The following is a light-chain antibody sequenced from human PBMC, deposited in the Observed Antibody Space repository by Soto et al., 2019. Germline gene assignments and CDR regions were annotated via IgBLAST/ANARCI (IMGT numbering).Light chain of an antibody. J-gene: IGLJ2*01. CDR2: GDY. Sequence: QSVLTQPPSASRTPGQRVTISCSGSPSNIGSNTVSWYQQFSGSAPRIIMYGDYRRPSGVPDRFSGSKSGASASLAISGLQSEDEAFFYCAAWDDSLGGHVVFGGGTKVTVL. V-gene: IGLV1-44*01. CDR3: AAWDDSLGGHVV. CDR1: PSNIGSNT.